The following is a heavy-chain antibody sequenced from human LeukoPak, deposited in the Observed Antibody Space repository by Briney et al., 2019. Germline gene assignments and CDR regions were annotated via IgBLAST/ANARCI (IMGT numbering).Heavy chain of an antibody. CDR3: AKDLFSGSGRAGNMDV. CDR2: ISAGGGST. CDR1: GFTFSSYA. V-gene: IGHV3-23*01. J-gene: IGHJ6*03. D-gene: IGHD3-10*01. Sequence: SGGSLRLSCAASGFTFSSYAMTWVRQAPGKGLEWVSAISAGGGSTYYADSVKGRFTISRDNSKNTLYLQLNSLRAEDTAIYYCAKDLFSGSGRAGNMDVWGKGTTVTVSS.